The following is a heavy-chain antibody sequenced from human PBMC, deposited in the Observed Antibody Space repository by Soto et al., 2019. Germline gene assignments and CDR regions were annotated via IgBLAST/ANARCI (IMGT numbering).Heavy chain of an antibody. V-gene: IGHV1-18*04. CDR3: ARDIKYYYDSSGYQPIDY. J-gene: IGHJ4*02. CDR2: ISACNGNT. Sequence: ASVKVSCKASGYTFTRYGISCVRQAPGQGFEWMGWISACNGNTNYAQKLQGRVTMTTDTSTSTAYMELRSLRSDDTAVYYCARDIKYYYDSSGYQPIDYWGQGTLVTVS. D-gene: IGHD3-22*01. CDR1: GYTFTRYG.